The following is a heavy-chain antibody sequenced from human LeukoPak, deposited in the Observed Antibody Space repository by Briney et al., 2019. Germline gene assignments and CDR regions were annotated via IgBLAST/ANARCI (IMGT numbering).Heavy chain of an antibody. V-gene: IGHV3-11*04. CDR1: GFTFSDCY. Sequence: GGSLRLSCAASGFTFSDCYMSWIRQAPGKGLEWVSYISSSGSTIYYADSVKGRFTISRDNAKNSLYLQMSSLRAEDTAVYYCARDRAYSSFDYWGQGTLVTVSS. D-gene: IGHD5-18*01. CDR2: ISSSGSTI. J-gene: IGHJ4*02. CDR3: ARDRAYSSFDY.